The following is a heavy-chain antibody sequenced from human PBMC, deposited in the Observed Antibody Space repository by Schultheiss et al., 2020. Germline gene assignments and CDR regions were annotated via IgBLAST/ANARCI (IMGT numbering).Heavy chain of an antibody. V-gene: IGHV4-28*03. CDR2: IYYSGST. Sequence: SETLSLTCAVSGYSISSSNWWGWIRQPPGKGLEWIGYIYYSGSTYYNPSLKSRVTMSVDTSKNQFSLKLSSVTAVDTAVYYCARGLDSTNWAFDYWGQGTLVTVSS. J-gene: IGHJ4*02. CDR3: ARGLDSTNWAFDY. CDR1: GYSISSSNW. D-gene: IGHD6-13*01.